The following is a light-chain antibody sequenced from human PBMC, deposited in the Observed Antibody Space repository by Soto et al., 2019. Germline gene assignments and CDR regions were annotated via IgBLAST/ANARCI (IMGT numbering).Light chain of an antibody. Sequence: QSVLTQPPPVSGAPGQRVTISCTASSSNIGAGYDVHWYQQLPGTAPKLLIHGNSNRPSGVPDRFSGSKSGTSASLAITGLQAEDEADYYCQSYDSSLNGVIFGGGTKLTVL. CDR1: SSNIGAGYD. CDR3: QSYDSSLNGVI. J-gene: IGLJ2*01. CDR2: GNS. V-gene: IGLV1-40*01.